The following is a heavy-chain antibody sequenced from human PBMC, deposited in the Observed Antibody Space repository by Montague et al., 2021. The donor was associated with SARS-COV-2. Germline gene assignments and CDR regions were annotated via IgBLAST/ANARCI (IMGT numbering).Heavy chain of an antibody. Sequence: SLRLSCAASGFTFSSYGMHWVRQAPGKGLEWVAVISYDGSTTYYADSVKGRFTISRDNSKNTLYLQTNSLRGEDTAVYYCARDSMITFGGLITSEAYYFDYWGQGTLVTVSS. J-gene: IGHJ4*02. D-gene: IGHD3-16*02. CDR1: GFTFSSYG. CDR2: ISYDGSTT. CDR3: ARDSMITFGGLITSEAYYFDY. V-gene: IGHV3-30*03.